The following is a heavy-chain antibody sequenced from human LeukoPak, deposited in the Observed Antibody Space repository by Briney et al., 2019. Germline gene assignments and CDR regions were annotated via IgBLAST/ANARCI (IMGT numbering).Heavy chain of an antibody. CDR3: ARKYYDSSGYYYVDAFDI. Sequence: ASVKVSCKASGYTFTGYYMHWVRQAPGQGLEWMGWINPNSGGTNYAQRFQGRVTMTRDTSISTAYMELSRLRPDDTAVYYCARKYYDSSGYYYVDAFDIWGQGTMVTVSS. V-gene: IGHV1-2*02. CDR1: GYTFTGYY. D-gene: IGHD3-22*01. CDR2: INPNSGGT. J-gene: IGHJ3*02.